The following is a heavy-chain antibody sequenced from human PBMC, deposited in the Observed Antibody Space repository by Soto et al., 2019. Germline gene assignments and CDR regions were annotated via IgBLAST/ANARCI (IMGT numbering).Heavy chain of an antibody. Sequence: PGGSLILSCAASGFTFSNAWMNWVRQDPGKGLEWVGRIKRISEGETTDYAGPVGGRFTISRDDSKNTLYLQMNSLTTQDTATYYCATDWGSGYFLRAFDMWGHGTMVTVSS. CDR2: IKRISEGETT. V-gene: IGHV3-15*07. CDR1: GFTFSNAW. CDR3: ATDWGSGYFLRAFDM. J-gene: IGHJ3*02. D-gene: IGHD3-3*01.